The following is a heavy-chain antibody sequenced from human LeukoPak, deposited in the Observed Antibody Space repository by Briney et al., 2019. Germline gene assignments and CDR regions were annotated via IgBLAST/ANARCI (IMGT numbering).Heavy chain of an antibody. CDR3: APTAEAYTSWWKV. D-gene: IGHD3-16*01. V-gene: IGHV1-2*02. Sequence: ASVKVSCKASGYKFTDDYMHWVRQAPGRGLEFMGWINPDSGFTNYAQKFKGRVTMTRDTSISTAYLEVRSLTSDDTAVYYCAPTAEAYTSWWKVWGQGTLVTVSS. J-gene: IGHJ4*02. CDR1: GYKFTDDY. CDR2: INPDSGFT.